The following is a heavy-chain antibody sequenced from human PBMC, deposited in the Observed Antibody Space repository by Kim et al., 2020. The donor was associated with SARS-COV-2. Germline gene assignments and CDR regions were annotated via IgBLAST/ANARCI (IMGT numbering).Heavy chain of an antibody. J-gene: IGHJ4*02. CDR2: VDDSGNT. CDR3: ARGSGAPTVTPFDY. CDR1: GNSITNFH. Sequence: SETPSLTCTVSGNSITNFHWSWIRQPPGKGLEYIGYVDDSGNTNYSPSLRSRVTISVDTSKNQFSLNLRSLTAADTAVYYCARGSGAPTVTPFDYWGQGILVTVSS. V-gene: IGHV4-59*13. D-gene: IGHD4-17*01.